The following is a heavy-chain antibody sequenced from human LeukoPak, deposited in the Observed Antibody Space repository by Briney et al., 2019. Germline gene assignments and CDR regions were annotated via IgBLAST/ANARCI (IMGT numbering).Heavy chain of an antibody. CDR2: ISYDGSNK. CDR1: GFTFSSYA. Sequence: GGSLRLSCAASGFTFSSYAMHWVRHAPGKGLEWVAVISYDGSNKYHADSVKGRFTISRDNSKNTLYLQMNSLRAEDTAVYYCARDGIVVVPAATPYYFDYWGQGTLVTVSS. D-gene: IGHD2-2*01. J-gene: IGHJ4*02. V-gene: IGHV3-30-3*01. CDR3: ARDGIVVVPAATPYYFDY.